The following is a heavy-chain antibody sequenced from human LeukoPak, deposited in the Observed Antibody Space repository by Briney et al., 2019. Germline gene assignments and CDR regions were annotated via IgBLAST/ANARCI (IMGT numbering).Heavy chain of an antibody. D-gene: IGHD5-24*01. CDR1: GYTFTGYY. Sequence: ASVRVSCKAPGYTFTGYYMHWVRQAPGQGLEWMGWINPNSGGTNYAQKFQGRVTMTRDTSISTAYMELSRLRSDDTAVYYCATSLEMATIREDDAFDIWGQGTMVTVSS. V-gene: IGHV1-2*02. CDR3: ATSLEMATIREDDAFDI. J-gene: IGHJ3*02. CDR2: INPNSGGT.